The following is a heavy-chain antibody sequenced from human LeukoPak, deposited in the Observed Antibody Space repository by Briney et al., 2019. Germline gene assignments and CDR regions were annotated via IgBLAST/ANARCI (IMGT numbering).Heavy chain of an antibody. Sequence: ALVKVSCKASGYTFTGYYMHWVRQAPGQGLEWMGRIDPNSGGTNYAEKFQGRVTMTRDTSISTAYMELSRLRSDDTAVYYCARDSATSGYYYMDVWGKGTTVTVSS. CDR1: GYTFTGYY. D-gene: IGHD1-26*01. CDR2: IDPNSGGT. CDR3: ARDSATSGYYYMDV. V-gene: IGHV1-2*06. J-gene: IGHJ6*03.